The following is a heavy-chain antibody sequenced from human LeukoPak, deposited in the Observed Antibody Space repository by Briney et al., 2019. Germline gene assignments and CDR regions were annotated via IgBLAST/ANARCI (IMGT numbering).Heavy chain of an antibody. D-gene: IGHD3-3*01. J-gene: IGHJ4*02. CDR1: GFTFSSYA. Sequence: GGSLRLSCAASGFTFSSYAMSWVRQAPGKGLEWVSAISGSGGSTYYADSVKGRFTISRDNSKNTLYLQMNSLRAEDTAVYYCAKYPLPPYDFWSGYVDYWGQGTLVTVSS. CDR3: AKYPLPPYDFWSGYVDY. CDR2: ISGSGGST. V-gene: IGHV3-23*01.